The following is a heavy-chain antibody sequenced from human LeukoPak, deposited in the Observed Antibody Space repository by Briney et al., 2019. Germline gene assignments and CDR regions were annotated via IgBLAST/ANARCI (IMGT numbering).Heavy chain of an antibody. CDR2: INWNGGST. J-gene: IGHJ3*02. CDR3: AREGDYTWSFLI. D-gene: IGHD1-26*01. Sequence: GGSLRLSCAASGFTFDDYGMSWVRQAPGKGLEWVSGINWNGGSTGYADSVKGRFTISRDNAKNSLYLQINSLRAEDSAVYYCAREGDYTWSFLIWGQGTMVTVSS. V-gene: IGHV3-20*04. CDR1: GFTFDDYG.